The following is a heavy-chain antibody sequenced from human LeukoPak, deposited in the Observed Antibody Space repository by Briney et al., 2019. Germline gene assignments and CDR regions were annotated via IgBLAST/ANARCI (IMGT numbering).Heavy chain of an antibody. Sequence: GGSLRLSCAASGFTFSDYYMSWIRQAPGKGLEWVSYISSSGSTIYYADSVKGRFTISRDNAKNSLYLQMNSLRAEDTAVYYCAREVVTANYYYYGMDVWGQGTTVTVSS. CDR1: GFTFSDYY. D-gene: IGHD2-21*02. CDR3: AREVVTANYYYYGMDV. V-gene: IGHV3-11*01. J-gene: IGHJ6*02. CDR2: ISSSGSTI.